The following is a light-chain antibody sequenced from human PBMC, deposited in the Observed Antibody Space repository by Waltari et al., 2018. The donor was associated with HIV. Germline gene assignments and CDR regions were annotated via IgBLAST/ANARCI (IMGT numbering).Light chain of an antibody. J-gene: IGLJ3*02. CDR2: GAS. Sequence: QTVVIQDPSLTVSPGRTVTLTCASTTGAITLSNSLSWAQHKPGHAPRAVISGASSKYSWTPARFSGSLLGSIAALTLSGVQPEDEADYYCLHSSGGAWVFGGGTKLTVL. V-gene: IGLV7-43*01. CDR3: LHSSGGAWV. CDR1: TGAITLSNS.